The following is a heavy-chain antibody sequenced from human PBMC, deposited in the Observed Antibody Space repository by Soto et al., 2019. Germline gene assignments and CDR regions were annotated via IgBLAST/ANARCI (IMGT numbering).Heavy chain of an antibody. Sequence: GGSLRLSCVGSGFTFSSYNMNWVRQAPGKGLEWVSFISSGSEYRYCADSVRGRFNISRDNAQKSVYLLLDSLRPEDTAVYYCTRDRQLIQDWFDPWGQGTPVTVSS. D-gene: IGHD3-16*01. V-gene: IGHV3-21*01. CDR1: GFTFSSYN. CDR2: ISSGSEYR. J-gene: IGHJ5*02. CDR3: TRDRQLIQDWFDP.